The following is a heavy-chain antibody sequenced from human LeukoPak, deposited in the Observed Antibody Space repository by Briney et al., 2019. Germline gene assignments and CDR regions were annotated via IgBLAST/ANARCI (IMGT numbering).Heavy chain of an antibody. J-gene: IGHJ5*02. CDR2: ISSSGST. D-gene: IGHD2-15*01. CDR3: ASYCSGGSCYRRNWLDP. Sequence: SETLSLTCTVSGDSISSGDYYWSWIRQPAGKGLEWIGRISSSGSTNYNPSLKSRVTISVDTSKNQFSLKLSSVTAADTAVYYCASYCSGGSCYRRNWLDPWGQGTLVTVSS. V-gene: IGHV4-61*02. CDR1: GDSISSGDYY.